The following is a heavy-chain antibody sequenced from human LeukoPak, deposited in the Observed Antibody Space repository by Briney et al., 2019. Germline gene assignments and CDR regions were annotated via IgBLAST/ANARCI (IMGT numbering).Heavy chain of an antibody. V-gene: IGHV4-39*07. CDR2: IYYGGST. J-gene: IGHJ5*01. CDR1: GGSISSSTYY. CDR3: ARGMAGGYDHNWFDS. Sequence: SETLSLTCTVSGGSISSSTYYWGWIRQPPGEGLEWIGSIYYGGSTYYNPSLKSRVTVSVDTSKNQFSLKLNSVTAADTAVYFCARGMAGGYDHNWFDSWGQGTLVTVSS. D-gene: IGHD5-12*01.